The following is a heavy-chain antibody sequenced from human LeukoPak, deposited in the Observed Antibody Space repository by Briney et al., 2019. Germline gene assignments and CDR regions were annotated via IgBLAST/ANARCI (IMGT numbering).Heavy chain of an antibody. CDR2: ITGSGGST. CDR1: EFTFISYA. V-gene: IGHV3-23*01. D-gene: IGHD5-18*01. CDR3: AKTFFGFSYGKIDY. Sequence: GGSVRLSCATSEFTFISYAMNWVRQAPGKGLHLVPSITGSGGSTYYVDSVKGRFTISRDNFKNTLYLQMNSLRAEDTAVYYCAKTFFGFSYGKIDYWGQGALVTVSS. J-gene: IGHJ4*02.